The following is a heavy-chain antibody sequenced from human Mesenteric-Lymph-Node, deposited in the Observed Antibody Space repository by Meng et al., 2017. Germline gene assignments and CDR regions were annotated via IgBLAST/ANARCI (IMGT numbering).Heavy chain of an antibody. J-gene: IGHJ6*02. CDR1: GFTFSSYA. CDR3: ARSSDYYYGMDV. V-gene: IGHV3-30*04. Sequence: GESLKISCAASGFTFSSYAMHWVRQAPGKGLEWVAVISYDGSNKYYADSVKGRFTISRDNSKNTLYLQMNSLRAEDTAVYYCARSSDYYYGMDVWGQGTTVTVSS. CDR2: ISYDGSNK.